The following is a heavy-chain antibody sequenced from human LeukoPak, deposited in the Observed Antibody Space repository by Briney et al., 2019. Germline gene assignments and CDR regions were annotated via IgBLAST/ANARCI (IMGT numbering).Heavy chain of an antibody. D-gene: IGHD1-26*01. V-gene: IGHV3-7*01. CDR2: IRSDGDDK. J-gene: IGHJ5*02. CDR1: GFRFSTEP. CDR3: ARDPIANIVGATNWFDP. Sequence: GGSLRLSCAASGFRFSTEPMNWVRQAPGKGLEWLANIRSDGDDKYYVDSVKGRFTISRDNGKNSLHLQMNSLRAEDTAVYYCARDPIANIVGATNWFDPWGQGTLVTVSS.